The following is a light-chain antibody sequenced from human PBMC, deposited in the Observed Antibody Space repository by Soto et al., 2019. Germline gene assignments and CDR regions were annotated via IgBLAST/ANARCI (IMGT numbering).Light chain of an antibody. CDR1: QSISTF. CDR2: GAS. J-gene: IGKJ2*01. V-gene: IGKV1-39*01. CDR3: QQSYSTPMYT. Sequence: DTQMTQSPSALSASVGDRVTITCRTSQSISTFLSWYQQKPGKVPRLLIYGASSLQSGVPSRFSGSGSGTDFTLTISSLQPEDSATYYCQQSYSTPMYTFGQGTKLEIK.